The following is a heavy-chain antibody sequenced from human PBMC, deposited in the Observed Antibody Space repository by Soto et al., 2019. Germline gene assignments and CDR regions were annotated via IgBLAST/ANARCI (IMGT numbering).Heavy chain of an antibody. V-gene: IGHV4-59*01. D-gene: IGHD6-19*01. CDR3: ARGGWLDKMYYFDY. J-gene: IGHJ4*02. CDR2: IYYSGST. CDR1: GGSISSYY. Sequence: SXTLSLTCTVSGGSISSYYWSWIRQPPGKGLEWIGYIYYSGSTNYNPSLKSRVTISVDTSKNQFSLKLSSVTAADTAVYYCARGGWLDKMYYFDYWGQGTLVTVSS.